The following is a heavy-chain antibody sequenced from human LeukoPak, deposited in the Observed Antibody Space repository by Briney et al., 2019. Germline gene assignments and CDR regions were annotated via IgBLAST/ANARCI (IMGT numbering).Heavy chain of an antibody. CDR1: GGSISSGDDY. CDR2: SNYSGST. V-gene: IGHV4-30-4*01. D-gene: IGHD1-26*01. J-gene: IGHJ4*02. CDR3: ARGDSSVGLNY. Sequence: SQTLSLTCTVSGGSISSGDDYWSWIRQPPGKGLEWIGYSNYSGSTYYNPSLKSRVTISVDTSKNQLSLILSSVTAADTAVYYCARGDSSVGLNYWGQGTLVTVSS.